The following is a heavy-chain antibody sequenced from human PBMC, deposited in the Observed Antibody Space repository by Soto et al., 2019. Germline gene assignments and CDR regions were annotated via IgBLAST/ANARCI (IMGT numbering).Heavy chain of an antibody. CDR3: ARQPELRVVGADY. V-gene: IGHV3-74*01. CDR1: GFTFGSYW. CDR2: INSDGSST. D-gene: IGHD1-7*01. Sequence: EVQLVESGGGLVQPGGSLRLSCAASGFTFGSYWMHWVRQAPGKGLVWVSRINSDGSSTSYADSVKGRFTISRDNAKNTLYLQMNSLRAEDTAVYYCARQPELRVVGADYWGQGTLVTVSS. J-gene: IGHJ4*02.